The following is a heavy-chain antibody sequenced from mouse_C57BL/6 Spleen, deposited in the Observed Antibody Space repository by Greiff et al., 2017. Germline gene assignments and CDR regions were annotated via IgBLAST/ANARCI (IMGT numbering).Heavy chain of an antibody. D-gene: IGHD1-1*01. CDR3: ARRGYYYGSSYVPDY. J-gene: IGHJ2*01. CDR1: GYTFTSYW. CDR2: IDPSDSYT. Sequence: QVQLQQPGAELVKPGASVKLSCKASGYTFTSYWMQWVKQRPGQGLEWIGEIDPSDSYTNYNQKFKGKATLTVDTSSSTAYMQLSSLTSEDSAVYYCARRGYYYGSSYVPDYWGQGTTLTVSS. V-gene: IGHV1-50*01.